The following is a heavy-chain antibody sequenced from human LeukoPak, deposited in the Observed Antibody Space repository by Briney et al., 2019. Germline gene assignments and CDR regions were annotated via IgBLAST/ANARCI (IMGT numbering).Heavy chain of an antibody. CDR1: GYTFTGYY. CDR2: INPNSGGT. J-gene: IGHJ5*02. Sequence: ASVKVSCKASGYTFTGYYMHWVRQAPGQGLEWMGWINPNSGGTNYAQKFQGRVTMTTDTSTSKAYMELRSLRSDDAAVYYCASSYYYESSGYYRYWFDPWGQGTLVTVSS. D-gene: IGHD3-22*01. CDR3: ASSYYYESSGYYRYWFDP. V-gene: IGHV1-2*02.